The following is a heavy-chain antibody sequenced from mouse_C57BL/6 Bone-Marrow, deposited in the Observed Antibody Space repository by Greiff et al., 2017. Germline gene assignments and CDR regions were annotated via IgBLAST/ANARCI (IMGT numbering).Heavy chain of an antibody. V-gene: IGHV1-72*01. J-gene: IGHJ1*03. Sequence: QVQLQQPGAELVKPGASVKLSCKASGYTFTSYWMHWVKQRPGRGLEWIGRIDPNSGGTKYNEKFKSKATLTVDKPSSPAYMQLSSLTSEDSAVYYCARSALTTVVATRAYWYFDVWGTGTTVTVSS. CDR3: ARSALTTVVATRAYWYFDV. CDR2: IDPNSGGT. D-gene: IGHD1-1*01. CDR1: GYTFTSYW.